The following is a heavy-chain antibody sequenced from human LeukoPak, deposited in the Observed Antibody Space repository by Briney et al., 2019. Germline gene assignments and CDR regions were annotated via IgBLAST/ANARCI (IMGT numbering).Heavy chain of an antibody. D-gene: IGHD3-22*01. CDR3: ARASYSYDINGWVPFDY. CDR2: IYTSGST. V-gene: IGHV4-61*02. J-gene: IGHJ4*02. Sequence: SETLSLTCTVSGYSISSGYYWSWIRQPAGKGLEWIGRIYTSGSTNYNPSLKSRVTISGDTSKNQFSLRLSSVTAADTAVYYCARASYSYDINGWVPFDYWGQGTLVTVSS. CDR1: GYSISSGYY.